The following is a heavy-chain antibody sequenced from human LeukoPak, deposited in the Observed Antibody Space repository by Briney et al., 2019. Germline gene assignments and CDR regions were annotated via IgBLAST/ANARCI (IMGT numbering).Heavy chain of an antibody. Sequence: PSETLSLTCTVSGGSISSSSYYWGWIRQPPGKGLEWIGSIYYSGSIYYNPSLKSRVTISVDTSKNQFSLNLNSVTAADTAVYYCARQPTAMAKSYFDSWGQGTLVTVSS. V-gene: IGHV4-39*01. CDR1: GGSISSSSYY. CDR3: ARQPTAMAKSYFDS. CDR2: IYYSGSI. J-gene: IGHJ4*02. D-gene: IGHD5-18*01.